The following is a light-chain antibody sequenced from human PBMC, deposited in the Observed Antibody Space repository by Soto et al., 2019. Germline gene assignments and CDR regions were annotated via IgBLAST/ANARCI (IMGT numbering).Light chain of an antibody. CDR3: CAYAGSTTYVA. J-gene: IGLJ2*01. V-gene: IGLV2-23*01. CDR1: SSDVGGSKL. CDR2: EGT. Sequence: QSALTQPASVSGSPGQSITITCTGTSSDVGGSKLVSWYQQYPGKAPKLMIFEGTRRPSGVSDRFSGSKSGNTASLTISGLQAEDEADYYCCAYAGSTTYVAFGGGTKVTVL.